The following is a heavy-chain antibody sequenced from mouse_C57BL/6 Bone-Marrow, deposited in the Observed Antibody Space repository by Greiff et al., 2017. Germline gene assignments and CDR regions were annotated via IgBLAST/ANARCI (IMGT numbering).Heavy chain of an antibody. CDR1: GFTFNTYA. CDR2: IRSKSSTYAT. Sequence: EVQRVESGGGLVQPKGSLKLSCAASGFTFNTYAMHWVRQAPGKGLEWVARIRSKSSTYATYYADSVQDRFTISRDDSQSMLYLQMNNLKTEDTAMYYCVREDYDGYFDYWGQGTTLTVSS. D-gene: IGHD2-3*01. J-gene: IGHJ2*01. CDR3: VREDYDGYFDY. V-gene: IGHV10-3*01.